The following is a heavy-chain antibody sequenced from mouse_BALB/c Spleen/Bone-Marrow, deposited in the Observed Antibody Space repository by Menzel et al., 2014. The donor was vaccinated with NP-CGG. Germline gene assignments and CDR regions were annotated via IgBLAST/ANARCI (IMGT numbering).Heavy chain of an antibody. CDR2: INPESSTI. J-gene: IGHJ1*01. D-gene: IGHD2-3*01. CDR1: GFDFSRYW. Sequence: VQLKQSGGGLVQPGGSLKLSCVASGFDFSRYWMSWVRQAPGKGLEWIGEINPESSTINYTPSLKDKFIISRDNAKNTLYLQMSKVRSEDTALYYCGLLGYYGYRDVWGAGTTVTISS. CDR3: GLLGYYGYRDV. V-gene: IGHV4-1*02.